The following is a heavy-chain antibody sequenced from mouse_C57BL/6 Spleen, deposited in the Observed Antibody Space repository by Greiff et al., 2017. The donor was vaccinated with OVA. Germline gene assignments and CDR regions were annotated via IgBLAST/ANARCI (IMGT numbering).Heavy chain of an antibody. CDR3: ARMRATVVNCFDY. Sequence: QVQLQQPGAELVKPGASVKLSCKASGYTFTSYWMHWVKQRPGQGLEWIGKIHPNSGSTNYNEKFKSKATLTVDKSSSTAYMQLSSLTSEDSAVYYCARMRATVVNCFDYWGQGTTLTVSS. D-gene: IGHD1-1*01. CDR2: IHPNSGST. CDR1: GYTFTSYW. V-gene: IGHV1-64*01. J-gene: IGHJ2*01.